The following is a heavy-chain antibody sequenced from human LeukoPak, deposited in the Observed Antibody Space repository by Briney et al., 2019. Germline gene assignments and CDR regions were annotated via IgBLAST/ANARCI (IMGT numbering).Heavy chain of an antibody. Sequence: SVNVSCKASGGTFSSYAISWVRQAPGQGLEWMGGIIPIFGTANYAQKFQGRVTITADESTSTAYMELSSLRSEDTAVYYCARGFRRSDRGITMIGEFDYWGQGTLVTVSS. CDR1: GGTFSSYA. J-gene: IGHJ4*02. V-gene: IGHV1-69*13. CDR2: IIPIFGTA. D-gene: IGHD3-22*01. CDR3: ARGFRRSDRGITMIGEFDY.